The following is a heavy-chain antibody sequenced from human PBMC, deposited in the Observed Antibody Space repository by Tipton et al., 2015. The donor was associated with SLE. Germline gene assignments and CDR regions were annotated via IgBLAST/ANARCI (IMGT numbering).Heavy chain of an antibody. D-gene: IGHD3-10*01. J-gene: IGHJ6*02. CDR3: AREGGYAGSGSYGTV. CDR2: ITNNGNT. CDR1: GVSISGSSYY. Sequence: TLSLTCTVSGVSISGSSYYWDWIRQPPGKGPEWIGRITNNGNTYYIPSLQSRVTMSVDTSKNHFSLKLSSVTAADTAVYFCAREGGYAGSGSYGTVWGQGTTVTVSS. V-gene: IGHV4-39*02.